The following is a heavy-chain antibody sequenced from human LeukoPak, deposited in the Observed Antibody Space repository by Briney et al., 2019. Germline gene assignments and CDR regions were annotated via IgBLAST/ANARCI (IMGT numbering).Heavy chain of an antibody. J-gene: IGHJ6*02. CDR2: ISSSGSTI. CDR3: ARDYGDYGMDV. CDR1: GFTFSSYE. D-gene: IGHD4-17*01. V-gene: IGHV3-48*03. Sequence: GGSLRLSCAASGFTFSSYEMNWVRQAPGKGLEWVSYISSSGSTIYYADSVKGRFTTSRDNAKNSLYLQMNSLRAEDTAVYYCARDYGDYGMDVWGQGTTVTVSS.